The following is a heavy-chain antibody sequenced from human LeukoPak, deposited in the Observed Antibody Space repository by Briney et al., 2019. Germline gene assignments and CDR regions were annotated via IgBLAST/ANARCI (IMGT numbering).Heavy chain of an antibody. CDR1: GFTFSSYS. D-gene: IGHD2-2*01. V-gene: IGHV3-21*01. CDR3: ARDLCSSTSCYQPFDY. CDR2: ISSSSSYI. J-gene: IGHJ4*02. Sequence: KSGGSLRLSCAASGFTFSSYSMNWVRQAPGKGLEWVSSISSSSSYIYYADSVKGRFTISRDNAKNPLYLQMNSLRAEDTAVYYCARDLCSSTSCYQPFDYWGQGTLVTVSS.